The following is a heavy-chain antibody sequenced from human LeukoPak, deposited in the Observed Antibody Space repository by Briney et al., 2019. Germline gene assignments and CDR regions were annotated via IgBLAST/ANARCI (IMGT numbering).Heavy chain of an antibody. V-gene: IGHV3-11*04. CDR2: ISPSGGAI. J-gene: IGHJ4*02. CDR3: ARGLFVAGSFFDS. Sequence: LSLTCTVSGGSISSSSYYWGWIRQPPGKGLEWLSFISPSGGAIYYADSVKGRFTISRDNAKNSLYLQMNSLKAEDTAVYYCARGLFVAGSFFDSWGQGTLVTVSS. CDR1: GGSISSSSYY. D-gene: IGHD1-26*01.